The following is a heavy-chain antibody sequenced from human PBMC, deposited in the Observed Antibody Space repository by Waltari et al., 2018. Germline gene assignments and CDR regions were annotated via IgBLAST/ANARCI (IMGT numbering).Heavy chain of an antibody. V-gene: IGHV3-74*01. CDR1: GFTFSSYY. D-gene: IGHD4-17*01. J-gene: IGHJ3*02. CDR3: ATGDSHAFDM. CDR2: INGYGTST. Sequence: EVQLVESGGGLVQFGGSLRLSCAASGFTFSSYYMHWFRQTPGKGLVWVSRINGYGTSTTYADSVKGRFTTSRDNARNTLHLQMNSLRVEDTAVYYCATGDSHAFDMWGQGTLVIVSS.